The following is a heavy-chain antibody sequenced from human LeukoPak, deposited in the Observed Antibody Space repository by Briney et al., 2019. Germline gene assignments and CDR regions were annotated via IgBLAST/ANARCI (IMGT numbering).Heavy chain of an antibody. CDR2: ISSSSYI. CDR3: ARVGGRSSIGGDY. V-gene: IGHV3-21*01. Sequence: GGSLRLSCAASGFPFSSYSMNWVRQAPGKGLEWVSSISSSSYIYYADSVKGRFTISRDNAENTLYLQMNSLRAEDTAVYYWARVGGRSSIGGDYWGQGTLVTVSS. J-gene: IGHJ4*02. D-gene: IGHD3-10*01. CDR1: GFPFSSYS.